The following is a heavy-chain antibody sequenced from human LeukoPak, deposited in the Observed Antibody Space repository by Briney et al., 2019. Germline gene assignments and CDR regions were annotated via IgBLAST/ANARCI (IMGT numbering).Heavy chain of an antibody. V-gene: IGHV4-39*01. D-gene: IGHD3-22*01. CDR1: GGSISSYY. Sequence: KTSETLSLTCTVSGGSISSYYWGWIRQPPGKGLEWIGSIYYSGSTYYNPSLKSRVTISVDTSKNQFSLKLSSVTAADTAVYYCARTFDSSGYYEKDAFDIWGQGTMVTVSS. CDR2: IYYSGST. J-gene: IGHJ3*02. CDR3: ARTFDSSGYYEKDAFDI.